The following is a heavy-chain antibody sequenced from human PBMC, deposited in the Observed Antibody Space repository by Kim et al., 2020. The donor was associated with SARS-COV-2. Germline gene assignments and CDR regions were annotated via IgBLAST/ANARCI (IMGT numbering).Heavy chain of an antibody. J-gene: IGHJ6*03. CDR2: ISGSGGST. Sequence: GGSLRLSCAASGFTFSSYAMSWVRQAPGKGLEWVSAISGSGGSTYYADSVKGRFTISRDNSKNTLYLQMNSLRAEDTAVYSCAKGGGYYLGEYYYMDVWGKGTTVTVSS. D-gene: IGHD3-10*01. V-gene: IGHV3-23*01. CDR1: GFTFSSYA. CDR3: AKGGGYYLGEYYYMDV.